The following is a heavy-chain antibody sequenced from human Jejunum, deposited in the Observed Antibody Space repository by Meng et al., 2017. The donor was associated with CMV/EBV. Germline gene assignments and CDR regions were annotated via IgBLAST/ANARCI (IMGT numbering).Heavy chain of an antibody. Sequence: SGYNFIGYYIRWVRQAPGQGLEWMGWINPNTGVTGTAQKFRGRATMTRDTSITTAYMELSSLRSDDTAVYFCARIPTDNLPNQHFDFWGQGTLVTVS. D-gene: IGHD2-15*01. CDR2: INPNTGVT. V-gene: IGHV1-2*02. J-gene: IGHJ4*02. CDR3: ARIPTDNLPNQHFDF. CDR1: GYNFIGYY.